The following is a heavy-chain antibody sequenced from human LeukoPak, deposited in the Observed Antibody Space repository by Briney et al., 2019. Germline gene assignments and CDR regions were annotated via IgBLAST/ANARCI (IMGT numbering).Heavy chain of an antibody. V-gene: IGHV1-8*01. CDR1: GYTFTSYD. CDR3: ARGATAYCGGDCSLFDP. J-gene: IGHJ5*02. D-gene: IGHD2-21*02. Sequence: ASVKVSCKASGYTFTSYDINWVRQATGQGLEWMGWMNPNSGNTGHAQKFQGRVTMTRNTSISTAYMELSSLRSEDTAVCYCARGATAYCGGDCSLFDPWGQGTLVTVSS. CDR2: MNPNSGNT.